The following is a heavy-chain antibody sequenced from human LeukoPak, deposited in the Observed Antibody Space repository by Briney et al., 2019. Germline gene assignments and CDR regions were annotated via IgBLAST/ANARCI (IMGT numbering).Heavy chain of an antibody. CDR1: GYTFTGYY. V-gene: IGHV1-2*02. D-gene: IGHD1-14*01. J-gene: IGHJ4*02. Sequence: ASVKVSCKASGYTFTGYYMHWVRQAPGQGLEWMGWINPNSGGTNYAQKFQGRVTMTRDTSISTAYMELSRLRSDDTAVYYCARALLTPHYYFDYWDQGTLVTVSS. CDR3: ARALLTPHYYFDY. CDR2: INPNSGGT.